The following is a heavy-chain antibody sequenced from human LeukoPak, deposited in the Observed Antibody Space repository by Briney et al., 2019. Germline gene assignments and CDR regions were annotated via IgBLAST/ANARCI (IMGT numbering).Heavy chain of an antibody. D-gene: IGHD6-13*01. CDR2: ISASGGST. CDR1: GFTLSNYG. V-gene: IGHV3-23*01. CDR3: AKAGYSSSWYRNFDY. Sequence: GGSLRLSCAASGFTLSNYGMSWVRQAPGKGLDWVSGISASGGSTYYADSVKGRFTISRDNSKNTLYLQMNSLRAEDTAVYYCAKAGYSSSWYRNFDYWGQGTLVTVSS. J-gene: IGHJ4*02.